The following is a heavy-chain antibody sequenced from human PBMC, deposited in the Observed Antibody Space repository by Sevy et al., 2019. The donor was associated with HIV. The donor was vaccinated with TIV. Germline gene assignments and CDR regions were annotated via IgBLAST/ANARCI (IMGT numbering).Heavy chain of an antibody. CDR3: GRAHGYCVVERCNGRSVNAFDI. D-gene: IGHD2-15*01. CDR2: ISWNSGAT. J-gene: IGHJ3*02. Sequence: GGYLRLSCAASGFTFSDYAMHWVRQVPGKGLEWVSGISWNSGATGYADSVRGRFTISRDNTKNSLYLQMNSLRVEDTAFYYCGRAHGYCVVERCNGRSVNAFDIWGQGTPVTVSS. CDR1: GFTFSDYA. V-gene: IGHV3-9*01.